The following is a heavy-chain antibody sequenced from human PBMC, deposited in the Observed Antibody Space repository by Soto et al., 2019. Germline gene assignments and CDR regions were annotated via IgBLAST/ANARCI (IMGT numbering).Heavy chain of an antibody. D-gene: IGHD3-10*01. Sequence: PSETLSLTCTVSGGSMSGYYWSWIRQPPGKGLEWIGYIYYSDTINYNPSLKSRVIISEDTSKNQFSLKLSPVTAADTALYYCVRKYLPYYGSGSPYGMDVWGQGTTVTVSS. J-gene: IGHJ6*02. V-gene: IGHV4-59*12. CDR2: IYYSDTI. CDR1: GGSMSGYY. CDR3: VRKYLPYYGSGSPYGMDV.